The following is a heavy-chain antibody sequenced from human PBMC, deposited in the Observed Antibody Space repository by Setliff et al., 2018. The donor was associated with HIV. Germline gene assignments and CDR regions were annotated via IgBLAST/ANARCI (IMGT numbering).Heavy chain of an antibody. Sequence: SETLSLTCAVSGASDISYIWWSWVRQPPGKGLEWIGEVYHTGSTNLNPSLKSRVTISVDTSRNQFSLKLSSVTAADTAVYYCARGHDNKYYYFYYMDVWGKGTTVTVSS. V-gene: IGHV4-4*02. CDR1: GASDISYIW. J-gene: IGHJ6*03. CDR3: ARGHDNKYYYFYYMDV. D-gene: IGHD3-9*01. CDR2: VYHTGST.